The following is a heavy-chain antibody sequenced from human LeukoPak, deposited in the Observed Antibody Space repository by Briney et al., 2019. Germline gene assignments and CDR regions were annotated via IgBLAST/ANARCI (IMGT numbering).Heavy chain of an antibody. J-gene: IGHJ4*02. CDR3: ARGDYYGSTIDY. Sequence: SETLSLTCTVSGGSISSSVYYWGWIRQPPGKGLEWIGSVYYSGSTSGTTYYNTSLESRVTISVDTSKNQFSLKLSSMTAADTAVYYCARGDYYGSTIDYWGQGTLVTVSS. V-gene: IGHV4-39*07. CDR1: GGSISSSVYY. CDR2: VYYSGSTSGTT. D-gene: IGHD3-10*01.